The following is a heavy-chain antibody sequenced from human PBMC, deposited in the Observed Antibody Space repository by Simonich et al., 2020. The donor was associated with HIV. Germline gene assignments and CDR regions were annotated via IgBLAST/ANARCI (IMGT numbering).Heavy chain of an antibody. D-gene: IGHD2-2*01. J-gene: IGHJ4*02. CDR3: ARGFYQRLYYFDY. CDR2: INHRGRP. V-gene: IGHV4-34*01. Sequence: QVQLQQWGAGLLKPSETLSLTCAVYGGSFSGYYWSWIRQPPGKGLEWIGEINHRGRPNYNPSLKSRVTISVDTSKNQFSLKLSSVTAADTAVYYCARGFYQRLYYFDYWGQGTLVTVSS. CDR1: GGSFSGYY.